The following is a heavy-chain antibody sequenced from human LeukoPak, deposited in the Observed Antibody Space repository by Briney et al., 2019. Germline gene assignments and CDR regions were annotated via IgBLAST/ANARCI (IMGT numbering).Heavy chain of an antibody. CDR1: GGSFSGYY. CDR3: ASVSGWLLSQIDY. D-gene: IGHD3-3*01. Sequence: KTSETLSLTCAVYGGSFSGYYWSWIRQPPGKGLEWIGYIYYSGSTYYNPSLKSRVTISVDTSKNQFSLKLSSVTAADTAVYYCASVSGWLLSQIDYWGQGTLVTVSS. CDR2: IYYSGST. V-gene: IGHV4-30-4*08. J-gene: IGHJ4*02.